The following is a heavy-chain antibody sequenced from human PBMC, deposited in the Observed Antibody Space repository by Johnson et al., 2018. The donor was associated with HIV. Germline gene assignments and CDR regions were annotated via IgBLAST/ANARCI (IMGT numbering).Heavy chain of an antibody. Sequence: QLVESEGGLVQPGRSLRLSCTVSGFTFDDYAMHWVRQAPGKGLEWVSGISWNSGRLDYVDSVKGRFSISRDNAKNSLFLQMNSLRAEDTAVYYCARGLAADAFDIWGQGTMVTVSS. CDR3: ARGLAADAFDI. CDR1: GFTFDDYA. CDR2: ISWNSGRL. V-gene: IGHV3-9*01. D-gene: IGHD6-13*01. J-gene: IGHJ3*02.